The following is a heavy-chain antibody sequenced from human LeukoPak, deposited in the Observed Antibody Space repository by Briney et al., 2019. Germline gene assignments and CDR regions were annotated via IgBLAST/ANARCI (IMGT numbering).Heavy chain of an antibody. J-gene: IGHJ4*02. V-gene: IGHV3-15*01. Sequence: PGGSLRLSCAASGFTFSSAWMTCAPRAPGKGLESVGRIKSKTHGGTRDYAAPVKGRLTSSRDDSKSMVLLEMNSLKTEDTAFYYCTTEGYCSRGYCYSFDNWGQGTLVTVSS. CDR3: TTEGYCSRGYCYSFDN. CDR2: IKSKTHGGTR. D-gene: IGHD2-21*02. CDR1: GFTFSSAW.